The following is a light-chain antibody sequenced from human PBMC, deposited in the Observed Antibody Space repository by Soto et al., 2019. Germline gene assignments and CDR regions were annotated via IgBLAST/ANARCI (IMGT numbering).Light chain of an antibody. V-gene: IGKV1-5*01. CDR1: QSITTF. CDR3: QQYSTYPLT. CDR2: DAS. J-gene: IGKJ4*01. Sequence: DIQMTQSPSTLSASIGDRVTITCRASQSITTFLAWYQQKPGKAPQILIYDASKLEPGVPSRLSGGGSGTEFTLPISSLQPDDFATYYCQQYSTYPLTFGGGTRVEIK.